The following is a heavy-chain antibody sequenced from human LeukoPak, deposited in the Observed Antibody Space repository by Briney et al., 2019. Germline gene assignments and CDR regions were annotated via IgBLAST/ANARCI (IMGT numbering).Heavy chain of an antibody. J-gene: IGHJ5*02. CDR1: GGTFSSYA. CDR2: IIPIFGTA. V-gene: IGHV1-69*05. CDR3: ARRGYSYGLGPFDP. D-gene: IGHD5-18*01. Sequence: VASVKVSCKASGGTFSSYAISWVRQAPGQGLEWMGGIIPIFGTANYAQKFQGRVTITTDKSTSTDYMELSSLRSGDTAGYYCARRGYSYGLGPFDPWGQGTLVTVSS.